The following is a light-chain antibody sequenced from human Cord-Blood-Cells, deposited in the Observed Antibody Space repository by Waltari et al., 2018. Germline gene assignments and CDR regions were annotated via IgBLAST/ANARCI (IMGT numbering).Light chain of an antibody. J-gene: IGLJ2*01. Sequence: QSALNQPAYVSGSPGQSITISRTGTSSDVGGYNYVSWYQQHPGKAPKLMIYDVSKRPSGVSNRFSGSKSGNTASLTISGLQAEDEADYYCSSYTSSSTLVFGGGTKLTVL. CDR3: SSYTSSSTLV. V-gene: IGLV2-14*01. CDR1: SSDVGGYNY. CDR2: DVS.